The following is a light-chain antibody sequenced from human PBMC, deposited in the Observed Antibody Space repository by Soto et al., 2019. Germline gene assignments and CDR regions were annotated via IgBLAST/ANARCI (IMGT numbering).Light chain of an antibody. J-gene: IGKJ5*01. CDR3: QQYENLPPT. Sequence: DIQMTQSPSSLSASIGDRVILTCQSSQDIANSLNWYQHKPGKAPKLLIYDASNLERGVPARFSGSGSGTDFSFTSSSLQPEDIAKYYCQQYENLPPTFGQGTRLEIK. V-gene: IGKV1-33*01. CDR1: QDIANS. CDR2: DAS.